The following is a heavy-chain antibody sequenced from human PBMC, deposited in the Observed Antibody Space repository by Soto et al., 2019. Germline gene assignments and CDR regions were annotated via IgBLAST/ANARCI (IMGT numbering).Heavy chain of an antibody. V-gene: IGHV4-34*01. D-gene: IGHD2-15*01. CDR2: INHSGST. CDR3: ARGSKGGLGRPLDY. J-gene: IGHJ4*02. CDR1: GGSFSGYY. Sequence: QVQLQQWGAGLLKPSETLSLTCAVYGGSFSGYYWSWIRQPPGQGLEWIGEINHSGSTNYNPSLKSRGAISVDTCENRFSLRLRCVTAGDTAVYYCARGSKGGLGRPLDYWGQGTLVTVSS.